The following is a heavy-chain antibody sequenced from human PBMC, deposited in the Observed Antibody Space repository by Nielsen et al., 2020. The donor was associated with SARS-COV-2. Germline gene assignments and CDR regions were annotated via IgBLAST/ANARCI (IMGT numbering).Heavy chain of an antibody. CDR2: ISGSGGRT. J-gene: IGHJ4*02. Sequence: WIRQPPGKGLEWVSAISGSGGRTYYADSVKGRFTISRDKSKNTLYVIMNSLRAEDTAVYYCAKDLRARLTYYYGSGSPFDYWGQGTLVTVSS. V-gene: IGHV3-23*01. D-gene: IGHD3-10*01. CDR3: AKDLRARLTYYYGSGSPFDY.